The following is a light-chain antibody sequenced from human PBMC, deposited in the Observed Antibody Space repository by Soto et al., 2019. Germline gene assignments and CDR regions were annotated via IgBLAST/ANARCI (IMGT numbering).Light chain of an antibody. CDR2: EVS. CDR3: ISYTLSATRV. Sequence: QSALTQPASVSGSPGQSISIPCTGTRSDVGGYNYVSWYQQHPGKAPKLIIYEVSNRPSGVSDRFSGSKSGNAASLTLSGLQAEDEADYYCISYTLSATRVFGPGTKVTLL. CDR1: RSDVGGYNY. J-gene: IGLJ1*01. V-gene: IGLV2-14*01.